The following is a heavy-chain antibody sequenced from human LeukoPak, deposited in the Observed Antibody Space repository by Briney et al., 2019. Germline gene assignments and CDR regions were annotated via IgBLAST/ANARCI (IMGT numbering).Heavy chain of an antibody. D-gene: IGHD6-13*01. CDR3: ARGLYSSSWFVP. CDR1: GGTFSSYA. J-gene: IGHJ5*02. V-gene: IGHV1-69*04. Sequence: GASVKVSCKAAGGTFSSYAISWVRQAPGQGLEWMGRIIPILGIANYAQKFQGRVTITADKSTSTAYMELSSLRSEDTAVYYCARGLYSSSWFVPWGQGTLVTVSS. CDR2: IIPILGIA.